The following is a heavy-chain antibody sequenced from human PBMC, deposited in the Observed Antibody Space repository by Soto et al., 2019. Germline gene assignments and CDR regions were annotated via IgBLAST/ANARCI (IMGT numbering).Heavy chain of an antibody. J-gene: IGHJ4*02. V-gene: IGHV4-31*03. CDR2: ISNSGNT. D-gene: IGHD3-22*01. CDR1: GDSISSGGYC. CDR3: AGDGGGGYYFDSSGYLDY. Sequence: QVQLQESGPGLVKPSQTLSLTCTVSGDSISSGGYCWSWIRQHPGKGLEWIGYISNSGNTYYNPSPKSRLTISVGTSKNQVSLKHPSVTAPDTAVYSCAGDGGGGYYFDSSGYLDYWGQGTLVTVSS.